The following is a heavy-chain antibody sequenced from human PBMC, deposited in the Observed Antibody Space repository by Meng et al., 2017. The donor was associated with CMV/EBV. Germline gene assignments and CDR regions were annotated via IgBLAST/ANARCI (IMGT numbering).Heavy chain of an antibody. CDR2: MNPNSGNT. J-gene: IGHJ6*02. CDR3: ARRKSAYYYYGMDV. CDR1: GYTFTSYG. Sequence: ASVKVSCKASGYTFTSYGISWVRQAPGQGLEWMGWMNPNSGNTGYAQKFQGRVTMTRNTSISTAYMELSSLRSEDTAVYYCARRKSAYYYYGMDVWGQGTTVTVSS. V-gene: IGHV1-8*02.